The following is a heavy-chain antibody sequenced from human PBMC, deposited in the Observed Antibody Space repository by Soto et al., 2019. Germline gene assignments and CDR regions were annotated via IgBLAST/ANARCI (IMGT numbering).Heavy chain of an antibody. CDR1: GFTFSSHV. V-gene: IGHV3-23*01. J-gene: IGHJ4*02. D-gene: IGHD6-25*01. CDR3: ARSREIIASAGSFDY. Sequence: EVQLLESGGGLVQPGGSLRLSCAASGFTFSSHVLSWVRQAPGKGLEWVSGISTGGGSTDYADSVKGRFTISRDNSKNTLHLQMNSLRAEDTAVYYCARSREIIASAGSFDYWGQGNLVTVSS. CDR2: ISTGGGST.